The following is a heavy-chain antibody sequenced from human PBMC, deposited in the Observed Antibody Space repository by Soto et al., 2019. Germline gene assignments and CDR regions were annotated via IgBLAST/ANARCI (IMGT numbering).Heavy chain of an antibody. V-gene: IGHV1-69*13. CDR2: IIPIFHTS. D-gene: IGHD3-3*01. CDR3: ARTPTDRFLQSSPTYYYFGMDV. Sequence: GASVKVSCKASRGTFSSFAISWVRQAPGQGLEWMGWIIPIFHTSNYAQNFQGTVTITADESTSTAFLELSSLRSDDTAVYYCARTPTDRFLQSSPTYYYFGMDVWGQGTTVTVSS. J-gene: IGHJ6*02. CDR1: RGTFSSFA.